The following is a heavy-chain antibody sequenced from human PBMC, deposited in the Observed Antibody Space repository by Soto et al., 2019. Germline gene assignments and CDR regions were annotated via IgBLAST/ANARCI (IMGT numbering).Heavy chain of an antibody. J-gene: IGHJ4*02. CDR3: AKDQAVYGDYFIFDY. CDR1: GFTFSSYA. V-gene: IGHV3-23*01. CDR2: ISGSGGST. Sequence: GGSLRLSCAASGFTFSSYAMSWVRQAPGKGLEWVSAISGSGGSTYYADSVKGRFTISRDNSKNTLYLQMNSLRAEDTAVYYCAKDQAVYGDYFIFDYWGQGTLVTVSS. D-gene: IGHD4-17*01.